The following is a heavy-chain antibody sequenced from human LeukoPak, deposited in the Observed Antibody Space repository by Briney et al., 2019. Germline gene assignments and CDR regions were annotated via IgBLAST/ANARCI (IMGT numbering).Heavy chain of an antibody. CDR3: AGGYCDSTSCYDAFDI. Sequence: SETLSLTCTVSGGSISTYYWSWIRQPAGKGLEWIGRIYTSGTANYNPSLKSRVTMSVDTSKNQFSLKVNSVTAADTAVYFCAGGYCDSTSCYDAFDIWGQGTMVTVSS. D-gene: IGHD2-2*01. CDR2: IYTSGTA. CDR1: GGSISTYY. J-gene: IGHJ3*02. V-gene: IGHV4-4*07.